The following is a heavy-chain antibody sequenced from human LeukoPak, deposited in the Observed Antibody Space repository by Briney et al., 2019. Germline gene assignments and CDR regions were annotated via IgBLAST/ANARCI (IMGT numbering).Heavy chain of an antibody. D-gene: IGHD5-24*01. CDR2: ISYDGSNK. CDR1: GFIFSSYA. CDR3: AREPDGYNSYYFDY. Sequence: GGSLRLSCAASGFIFSSYAMHWVRQAPGKGLEWVAVISYDGSNKYYADSVKGRFTISRDNSKNTLYLQMNSLRAEDTAVYYCAREPDGYNSYYFDYWGQGTLVTVSS. J-gene: IGHJ4*02. V-gene: IGHV3-30*04.